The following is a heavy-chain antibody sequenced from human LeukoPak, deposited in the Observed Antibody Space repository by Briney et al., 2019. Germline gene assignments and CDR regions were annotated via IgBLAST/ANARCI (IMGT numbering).Heavy chain of an antibody. CDR1: GFTVSNTF. Sequence: GGSLRLSCAASGFTVSNTFMSWVRQAPGKGLEWVSVIYSVGTTYYADSVKGRFTISRDNSKNTLHLQMNSLRAEDTAVYYCARGSGWLDRWGQGTLVTVSS. CDR3: ARGSGWLDR. J-gene: IGHJ5*02. CDR2: IYSVGTT. V-gene: IGHV3-53*01. D-gene: IGHD6-19*01.